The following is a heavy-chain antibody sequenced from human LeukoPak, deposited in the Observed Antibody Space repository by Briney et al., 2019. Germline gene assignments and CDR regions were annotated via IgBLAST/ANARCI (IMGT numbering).Heavy chain of an antibody. V-gene: IGHV4-59*01. Sequence: PSETLSLTCTVSGGSISSYFWSWIRQPPGMGLEWIGYIYYSGSTNYNPSLKSRVTISVDTSKNHFSLKLSSVTAADTAVYYCARVISTRENYLDYWGQGTLVTVSS. CDR2: IYYSGST. CDR1: GGSISSYF. J-gene: IGHJ4*02. CDR3: ARVISTRENYLDY. D-gene: IGHD1-1*01.